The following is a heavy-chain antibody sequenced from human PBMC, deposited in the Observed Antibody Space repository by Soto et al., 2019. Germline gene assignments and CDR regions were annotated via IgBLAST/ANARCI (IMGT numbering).Heavy chain of an antibody. CDR2: INPAGEST. CDR3: GRSIGIAVGSGGWWANYFAS. V-gene: IGHV1-46*03. D-gene: IGHD6-19*01. Sequence: QVQLVQSGAEVKRPGASVKVSCKTSGYNFPRNYIHWVRQAPGQGLEWMGVINPAGESTNYARNLRDRVAMTTDTSTSTVYMELSSLRYEDTAVYYCGRSIGIAVGSGGWWANYFASWGQGTLVTVSS. CDR1: GYNFPRNY. J-gene: IGHJ4*02.